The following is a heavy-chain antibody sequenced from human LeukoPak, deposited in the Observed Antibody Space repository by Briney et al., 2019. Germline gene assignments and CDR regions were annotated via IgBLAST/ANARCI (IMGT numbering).Heavy chain of an antibody. D-gene: IGHD3-22*01. Sequence: GASVKVSCKASGFTFTSSAVQWVRQARGQRLEWIGWIVVGSGNTNYAQKFQERVTITRDMSTSTAYMELSSLRSEDTAVYYCARAAETSVVVNLNWFDPWGQGTLVTVSS. CDR2: IVVGSGNT. CDR1: GFTFTSSA. CDR3: ARAAETSVVVNLNWFDP. V-gene: IGHV1-58*01. J-gene: IGHJ5*02.